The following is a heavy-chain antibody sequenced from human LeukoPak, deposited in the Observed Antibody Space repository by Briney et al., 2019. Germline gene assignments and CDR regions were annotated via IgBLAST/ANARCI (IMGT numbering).Heavy chain of an antibody. CDR1: GNTFFCYY. Sequence: ASVKVSCKASGNTFFCYYVNWVRQAPGQGLEWMGWINPNSGVTNSAQKFQGRVTMTSDTSIITAYMELRSLRSDDTAVYYCALGGSYRHFDNWGQGTLVTVSS. D-gene: IGHD3-16*02. V-gene: IGHV1-2*02. CDR3: ALGGSYRHFDN. J-gene: IGHJ4*02. CDR2: INPNSGVT.